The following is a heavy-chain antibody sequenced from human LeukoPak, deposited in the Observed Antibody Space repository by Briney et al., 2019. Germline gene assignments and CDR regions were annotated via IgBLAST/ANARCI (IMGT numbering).Heavy chain of an antibody. CDR1: GYTFTDYY. CDR3: AGGRRILWRDPNAGDFFDY. D-gene: IGHD2/OR15-2a*01. V-gene: IGHV1-2*02. CDR2: VNPNSGDT. Sequence: GASVKVSCKASGYTFTDYYIHWVRQAPGQGLERMGWVNPNSGDTDYAQKFQDRVIMTRDTSINTAYIELSSLRSDDTAVYYCAGGRRILWRDPNAGDFFDYWGQGTLVIVSS. J-gene: IGHJ4*02.